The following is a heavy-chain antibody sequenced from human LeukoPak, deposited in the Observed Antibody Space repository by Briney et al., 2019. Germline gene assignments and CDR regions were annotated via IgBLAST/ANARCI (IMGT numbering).Heavy chain of an antibody. CDR2: IYTSGST. D-gene: IGHD3-10*01. J-gene: IGHJ4*02. CDR3: ARAERLWFGESKAGFDY. CDR1: GGSISSYY. V-gene: IGHV4-4*07. Sequence: SETLSLTCTVSGGSISSYYWSWIRQPAGKGLEWIGRIYTSGSTNYNPSLKSRVTMSVDTSKNQFSLKLSSVTAADTAVYYCARAERLWFGESKAGFDYWGQGTLVTVSS.